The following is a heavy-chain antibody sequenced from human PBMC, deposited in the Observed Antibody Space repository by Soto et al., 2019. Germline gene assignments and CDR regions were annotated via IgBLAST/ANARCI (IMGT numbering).Heavy chain of an antibody. V-gene: IGHV1-3*01. CDR1: GYTFTNYA. CDR2: INAGNGNT. J-gene: IGHJ4*02. Sequence: GASVKVSCKGSGYTFTNYAIHWVRQAPGQRLEWMGWINAGNGNTKYSQKFQGRVTITRDTSASTAYMELSSLRSEDTAVYYCARGSGYYYWDDYWGQGTLVTVSS. D-gene: IGHD3-22*01. CDR3: ARGSGYYYWDDY.